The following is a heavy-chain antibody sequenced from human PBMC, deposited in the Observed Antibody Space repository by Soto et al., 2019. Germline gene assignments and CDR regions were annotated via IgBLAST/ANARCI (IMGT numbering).Heavy chain of an antibody. V-gene: IGHV3-23*01. Sequence: GGSLRLSCAASGFTFSSYAMSWVRQAPGKGLEWVSAISGSGASRYYADSVKGQFTISRDNSKNTLYLEMNSLRADDTALYYCAKDLVGVVPDAFDIWGQGTMVTVSS. CDR3: AKDLVGVVPDAFDI. CDR2: ISGSGASR. CDR1: GFTFSSYA. J-gene: IGHJ3*02. D-gene: IGHD2-21*01.